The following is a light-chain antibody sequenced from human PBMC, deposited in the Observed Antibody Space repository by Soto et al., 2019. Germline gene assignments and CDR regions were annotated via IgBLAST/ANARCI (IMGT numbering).Light chain of an antibody. V-gene: IGLV2-8*01. CDR1: SSDIGGHNY. J-gene: IGLJ3*02. CDR2: DVT. CDR3: SSFGVPDKV. Sequence: QSVLTQPPSASGSPGQSVTISCTGTSSDIGGHNYVSWYQQHPGKAPKLVIYDVTKRPSGVPGRFSGSKSGNTASLTVSGLRAEDEADYYCSSFGVPDKVFGGGTQLTVL.